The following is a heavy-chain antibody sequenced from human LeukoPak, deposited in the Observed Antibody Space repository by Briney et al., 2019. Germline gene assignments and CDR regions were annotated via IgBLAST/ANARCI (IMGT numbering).Heavy chain of an antibody. V-gene: IGHV1-18*01. D-gene: IGHD1-26*01. CDR2: ISTYNGNT. CDR3: ARGWTFPDPIVGPTTGYPDY. Sequence: ASVKVSCKASGYTFTNYGIGWVRQAPGQGLEWMGWISTYNGNTNYAQKVQGRVTMTTDTSTSTAYMELRSLRSDDTAVYYCARGWTFPDPIVGPTTGYPDYWGQGTLVTVSS. J-gene: IGHJ4*02. CDR1: GYTFTNYG.